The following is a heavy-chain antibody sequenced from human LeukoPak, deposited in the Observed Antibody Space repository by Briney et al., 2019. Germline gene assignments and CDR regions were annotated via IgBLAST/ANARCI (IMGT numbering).Heavy chain of an antibody. V-gene: IGHV3-21*01. CDR2: ISSSSSYI. CDR1: GFTFSSYS. CDR3: ARDSSGGRYFDWPHGY. Sequence: GGSLRLSRAASGFTFSSYSMNWVRQAPGKGLEWVSSISSSSSYIYYADSVKGRFTISRDNAKNSLYLQMNSLRAEDTAVYYCARDSSGGRYFDWPHGYWGQGTLVTVSS. J-gene: IGHJ4*02. D-gene: IGHD3-9*01.